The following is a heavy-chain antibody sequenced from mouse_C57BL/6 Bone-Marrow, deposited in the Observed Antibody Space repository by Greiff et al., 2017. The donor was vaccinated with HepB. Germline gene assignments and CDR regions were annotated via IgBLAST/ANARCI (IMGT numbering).Heavy chain of an antibody. V-gene: IGHV5-4*03. Sequence: EVMLVESGGGLVKPGGSLKLSCAASGFTFSSYAMSWVRQTPEKRLEWVATISDGGSYTYYPDNVKGRFTISRDNAKNNLYLQMSHLKSEDTAMYYCARGGYDYYMFAYWGQGTLVTVSA. CDR1: GFTFSSYA. CDR2: ISDGGSYT. D-gene: IGHD2-4*01. CDR3: ARGGYDYYMFAY. J-gene: IGHJ3*01.